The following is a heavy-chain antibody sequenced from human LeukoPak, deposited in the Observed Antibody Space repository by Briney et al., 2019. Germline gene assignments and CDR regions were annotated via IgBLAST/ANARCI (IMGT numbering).Heavy chain of an antibody. CDR3: ARGRLQLDY. CDR2: IYHSGST. V-gene: IGHV4-30-2*01. CDR1: GGSISSGGSS. J-gene: IGHJ4*02. D-gene: IGHD5-24*01. Sequence: PSETLSLTCAVSGGSISSGGSSWSWIRQPPGRGLEWIGYIYHSGSTYHNPSLKSRVTISVDRSKNQFSLKLYSVTAADTAVYYCARGRLQLDYWGQGTLVTVSS.